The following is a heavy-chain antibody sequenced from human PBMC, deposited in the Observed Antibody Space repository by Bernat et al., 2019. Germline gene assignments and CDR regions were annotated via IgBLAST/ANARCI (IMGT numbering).Heavy chain of an antibody. CDR2: TCYRSKWYN. J-gene: IGHJ3*02. CDR1: GDSVSSNSAA. V-gene: IGHV6-1*01. Sequence: QVQLQQSGPGLVNPSQTLSLTCAISGDSVSSNSAAWNWIRQSPSRGLEWLGRTCYRSKWYNDYAVTRKSGISNNPNTSKNQFSQQLNSVTPEDTGVDYWASRISTAQQGFDIWGRGTMVTVSS. CDR3: ASRISTAQQGFDI. D-gene: IGHD2/OR15-2a*01.